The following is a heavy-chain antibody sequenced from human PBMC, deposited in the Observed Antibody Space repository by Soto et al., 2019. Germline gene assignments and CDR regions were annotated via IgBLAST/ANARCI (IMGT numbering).Heavy chain of an antibody. V-gene: IGHV3-9*01. CDR1: GFTFDDYA. Sequence: EVQLVESGGGLVQPGRSLRLSCAAPGFTFDDYAMHWVRQAPGKGLEWVSGISWNSGSIGYADSVKGRFTISRDNAKNSLYLQMNSLRAEDTALYYCAKDTGRGGYYYDSSGYSGSDYWGQGTLVTVSS. CDR2: ISWNSGSI. D-gene: IGHD3-22*01. CDR3: AKDTGRGGYYYDSSGYSGSDY. J-gene: IGHJ4*02.